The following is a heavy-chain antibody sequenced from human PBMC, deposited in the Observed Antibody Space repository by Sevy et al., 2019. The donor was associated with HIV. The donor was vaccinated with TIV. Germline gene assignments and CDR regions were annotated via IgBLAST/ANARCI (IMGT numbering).Heavy chain of an antibody. CDR3: ARDVGGGYFDY. D-gene: IGHD3-16*01. CDR2: IKPDGSES. J-gene: IGHJ4*01. V-gene: IGHV3-7*03. CDR1: GFTFNNFW. Sequence: GGSLRLSCVASGFTFNNFWMAWVRQAPGTGLEWFANIKPDGSESNHVGSVKGRFTISRDNAKNSLYLQMNSLTAEDTAVYYCARDVGGGYFDYWGQRTLVTVSS.